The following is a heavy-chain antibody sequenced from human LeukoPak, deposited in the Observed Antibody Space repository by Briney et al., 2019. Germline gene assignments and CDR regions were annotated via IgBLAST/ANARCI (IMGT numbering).Heavy chain of an antibody. D-gene: IGHD6-13*01. CDR3: VKEEEQQLVRCFDY. J-gene: IGHJ4*02. CDR2: ISSNGGST. Sequence: GGSLRLSCAASGFTFSSYAMSWVRQAPGKGLEYVSAISSNGGSTYYADSVKGRFTISRDNSKNTLYLQMSSLRAEDTAVYYCVKEEEQQLVRCFDYWGQGTLVTVSS. CDR1: GFTFSSYA. V-gene: IGHV3-64D*06.